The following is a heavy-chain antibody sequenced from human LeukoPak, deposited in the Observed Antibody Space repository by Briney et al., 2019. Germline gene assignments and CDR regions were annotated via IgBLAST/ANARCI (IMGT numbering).Heavy chain of an antibody. CDR2: IYHSGST. J-gene: IGHJ4*02. CDR3: ARRVYNSGWYIDY. Sequence: MSSETLSLTCAVSGGSISSSNWWSWVRQPPGKGLEWIGEIYHSGSTNYNPSLKSRVTISVDKSKNQFSLKLSSVTAADTAVYYCARRVYNSGWYIDYWGQGTLVTVSS. V-gene: IGHV4-4*02. CDR1: GGSISSSNW. D-gene: IGHD6-19*01.